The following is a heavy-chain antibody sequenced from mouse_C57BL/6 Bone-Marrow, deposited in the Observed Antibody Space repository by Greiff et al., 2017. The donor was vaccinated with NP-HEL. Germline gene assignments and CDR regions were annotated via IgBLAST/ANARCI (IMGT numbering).Heavy chain of an antibody. D-gene: IGHD1-1*01. CDR1: GFTFSDYY. V-gene: IGHV5-16*01. Sequence: DVKLVESEGGLVQPGSSMKLSCTASGFTFSDYYMAWVRQVPEKGLEWVANINYDGSSTYYLDSLKSRFIISRDNAKNILYLQMSSLKSEDTATYYCARDITTVEETYFDVWGTGTTVTVSS. CDR2: INYDGSST. J-gene: IGHJ1*03. CDR3: ARDITTVEETYFDV.